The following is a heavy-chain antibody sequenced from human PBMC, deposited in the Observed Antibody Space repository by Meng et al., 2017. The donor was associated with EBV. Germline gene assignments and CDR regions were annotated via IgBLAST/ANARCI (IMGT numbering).Heavy chain of an antibody. D-gene: IGHD1-26*01. CDR3: ARDRRHSASLDY. CDR2: ISTTGSYI. V-gene: IGHV3-21*06. J-gene: IGHJ4*02. Sequence: EVQLVESGGGLVKPGGSLRLSCAASGFSFSAYSMNWVRQAPGKGLEWLSFISTTGSYISYADSVKGRFTVSRDNAENSLHLQMNGLSAEDTAVYYCARDRRHSASLDYWGQGTLVTVAS. CDR1: GFSFSAYS.